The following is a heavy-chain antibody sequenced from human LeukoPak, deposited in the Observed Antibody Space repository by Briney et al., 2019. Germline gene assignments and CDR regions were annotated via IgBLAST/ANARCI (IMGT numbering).Heavy chain of an antibody. J-gene: IGHJ4*02. D-gene: IGHD2-15*01. CDR3: AREGLPSGATKIFDY. CDR2: IRTVTSSI. CDR1: GFTFSSYS. Sequence: GGSLRLSCAVSGFTFSSYSMHWVCQAPGKGLEWVSCIRTVTSSIYYADAVKGRFTVSRDNAKNSLYLEMNSLRAEDTAVYYCAREGLPSGATKIFDYWGQGTLVAVSS. V-gene: IGHV3-21*01.